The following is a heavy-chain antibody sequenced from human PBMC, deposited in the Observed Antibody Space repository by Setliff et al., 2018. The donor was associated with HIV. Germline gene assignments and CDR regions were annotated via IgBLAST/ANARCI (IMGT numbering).Heavy chain of an antibody. CDR3: ARGDDYSNYVAFDI. J-gene: IGHJ3*02. CDR1: GGSISSYY. V-gene: IGHV4-4*08. Sequence: SETLSLTCTVSGGSISSYYWSWIRQPPGKGLEWIGYIYTSGSTNYNPSLKSRVTISVDTSKNQFSLKLSSVTAADTAVYCCARGDDYSNYVAFDIWGQGTMVTVSS. D-gene: IGHD4-4*01. CDR2: IYTSGST.